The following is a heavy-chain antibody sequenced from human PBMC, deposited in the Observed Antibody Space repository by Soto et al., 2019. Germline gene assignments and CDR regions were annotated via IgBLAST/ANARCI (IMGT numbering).Heavy chain of an antibody. V-gene: IGHV3-15*07. J-gene: IGHJ4*01. D-gene: IGHD3-22*01. CDR1: GFIFSNAW. CDR2: VKSKTDGGTT. CDR3: TTDSSMTNLLVRFDE. Sequence: PGGSLRLSCAASGFIFSNAWINWVRQAPGKGLEWVGRVKSKTDGGTTDFAAPVKGRFAISRDDSKNMVYLEMNSLKTEDTAIYYSTTDSSMTNLLVRFDEWGHGPLVTVSS.